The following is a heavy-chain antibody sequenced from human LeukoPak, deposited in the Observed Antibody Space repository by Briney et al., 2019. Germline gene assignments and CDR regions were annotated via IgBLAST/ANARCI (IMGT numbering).Heavy chain of an antibody. Sequence: GGSLRLSCAASGFTFRNHWMHWVRQTPGKGLAWVSRISSDGSSTTYADSVKGRFTISRDNAKNTLYLQMNNLRAEDTAMYYCARDQRVTGRPDIDYWGQGTLVIVSS. J-gene: IGHJ4*02. D-gene: IGHD6-6*01. CDR3: ARDQRVTGRPDIDY. CDR2: ISSDGSST. V-gene: IGHV3-74*03. CDR1: GFTFRNHW.